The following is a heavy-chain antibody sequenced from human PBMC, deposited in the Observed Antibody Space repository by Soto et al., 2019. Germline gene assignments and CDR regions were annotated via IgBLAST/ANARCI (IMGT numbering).Heavy chain of an antibody. CDR3: ARDSVAAAGTGGNYYYYYMDV. Sequence: GGSLRLSCAASGFTFSSYSMNWVRQAPGKGLEWVSSISSSSSYIYYADSVKGRFTISRDNAKNSLYLQMNSLRAEDTAVYYCARDSVAAAGTGGNYYYYYMDVWGKGTTVTVSS. V-gene: IGHV3-21*01. CDR2: ISSSSSYI. CDR1: GFTFSSYS. J-gene: IGHJ6*03. D-gene: IGHD6-13*01.